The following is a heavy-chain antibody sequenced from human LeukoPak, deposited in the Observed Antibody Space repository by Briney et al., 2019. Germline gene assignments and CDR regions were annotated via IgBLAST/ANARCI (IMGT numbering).Heavy chain of an antibody. Sequence: GGSLRLSCAASGFTFSSYAMSWVRQAPGKGLEWVSAISGSGGSTYYADSVKGRFTISRDNSKNTLYLQINSLRAEDTAVYYCAKGGGYCSSTSCYEMVDAFDIWGQGTMVTVSS. V-gene: IGHV3-23*01. CDR3: AKGGGYCSSTSCYEMVDAFDI. D-gene: IGHD2-2*01. J-gene: IGHJ3*02. CDR1: GFTFSSYA. CDR2: ISGSGGST.